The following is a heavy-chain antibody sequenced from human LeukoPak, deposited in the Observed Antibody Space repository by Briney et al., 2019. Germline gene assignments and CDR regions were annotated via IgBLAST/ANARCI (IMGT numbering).Heavy chain of an antibody. D-gene: IGHD3-16*01. J-gene: IGHJ3*02. CDR1: GGSISNYH. Sequence: SETLSLTCTVSGGSISNYHWSWIRQPPGKGLECIGYFYYSGSTNYNPSLKSRVTISVDTSKSQFPLKLTSVTAADTAVYYCARLGQPNAFDIWGQGTMVTVSP. CDR3: ARLGQPNAFDI. V-gene: IGHV4-59*08. CDR2: FYYSGST.